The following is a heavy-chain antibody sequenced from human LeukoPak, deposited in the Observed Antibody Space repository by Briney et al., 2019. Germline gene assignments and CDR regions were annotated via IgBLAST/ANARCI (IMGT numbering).Heavy chain of an antibody. D-gene: IGHD3-10*01. CDR1: GDSIIGYY. J-gene: IGHJ3*02. V-gene: IGHV4-38-2*01. CDR2: IYYTGNT. Sequence: SETLSLTCAVYGDSIIGYYWGWIRQPPGKGLEWIGNIYYTGNTYYNSSLKSRVTISLDTSKNQFSLKVISMTAADTAAYYCTKSDGYGLIRICGRGTMVTVSS. CDR3: TKSDGYGLIRI.